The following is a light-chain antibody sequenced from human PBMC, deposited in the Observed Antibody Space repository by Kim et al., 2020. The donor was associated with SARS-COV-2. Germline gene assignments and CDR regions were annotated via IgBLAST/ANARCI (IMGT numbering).Light chain of an antibody. Sequence: TVTTTCTRRKGSNARGCLQWYQQRPGNSPSTVLFEDNKNPAWGSTRFSCSGSESSNSVSLTISGLRPEDEADYYCQSYDTRSHEVFGGGTQLTVL. V-gene: IGLV6-57*01. J-gene: IGLJ2*01. CDR3: QSYDTRSHEV. CDR2: EDN. CDR1: KGSNARGC.